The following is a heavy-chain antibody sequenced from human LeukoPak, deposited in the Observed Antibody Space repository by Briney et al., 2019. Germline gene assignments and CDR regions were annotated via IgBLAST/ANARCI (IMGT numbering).Heavy chain of an antibody. CDR2: ISSSSSSI. V-gene: IGHV3-21*01. CDR3: ARANPPAISFFAY. CDR1: GFTFSGDS. J-gene: IGHJ4*02. D-gene: IGHD3-9*01. Sequence: GGSLRLSCAASGFTFSGDSMNWVRQVPGKGLEWVSSISSSSSSIYYADSVKGRFTISLDNAKNSLYLQMNSLRAEDTAVYYCARANPPAISFFAYWGQGTLVTVSS.